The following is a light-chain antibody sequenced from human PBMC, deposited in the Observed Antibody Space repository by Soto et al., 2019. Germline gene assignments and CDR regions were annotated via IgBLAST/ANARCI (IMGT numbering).Light chain of an antibody. CDR2: GAS. Sequence: EIVMTQSPATLSVSPGERATLSCTASQSVSSNLAWYQQKPGQAPRLLIYGASTRATGIPARFSGSGSGTEFILTISSLQSEDFAVYYCQQYNNWPPWTFGQGTKVEIK. V-gene: IGKV3-15*01. CDR1: QSVSSN. CDR3: QQYNNWPPWT. J-gene: IGKJ1*01.